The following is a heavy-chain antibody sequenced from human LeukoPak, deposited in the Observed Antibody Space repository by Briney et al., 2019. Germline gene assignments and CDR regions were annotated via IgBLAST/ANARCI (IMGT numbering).Heavy chain of an antibody. CDR3: ARASMVGATIKGGSDY. J-gene: IGHJ4*02. CDR1: GYTFNGYY. V-gene: IGHV1-2*02. D-gene: IGHD1-26*01. CDR2: MNPNSGDT. Sequence: ASVKVSYKASGYTFNGYYMHWVRQAPGQGLEWMGWMNPNSGDTNYAQKFQGRVTMTRDTSISTAYMELSTLKSDDTAVYYCARASMVGATIKGGSDYWGQGTLVTVSS.